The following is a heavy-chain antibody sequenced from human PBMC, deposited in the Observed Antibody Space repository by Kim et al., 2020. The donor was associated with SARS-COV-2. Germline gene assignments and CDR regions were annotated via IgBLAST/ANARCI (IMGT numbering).Heavy chain of an antibody. CDR2: ISYDGSNK. V-gene: IGHV3-30*18. Sequence: GGSLRLSCAASGFTFSSYGMHWVRQAPGKGLEWVAVISYDGSNKYYADSVKGRFTISRDNSKNTLYLQMNSLRAEDTAVYYCAKSSAGTTLEGSLWFDP. D-gene: IGHD1-7*01. J-gene: IGHJ5*02. CDR3: AKSSAGTTLEGSLWFDP. CDR1: GFTFSSYG.